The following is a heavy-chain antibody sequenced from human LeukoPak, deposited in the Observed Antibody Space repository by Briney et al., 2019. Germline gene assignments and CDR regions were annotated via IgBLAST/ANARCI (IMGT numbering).Heavy chain of an antibody. Sequence: SETLSLICTVSRGPLSSRRYYSGWIRQPPGKRLEGSGSIYYSGSTYYNLSLKSRVTISVDTSKNQFSLKLSSVTAADTAVYYCAIVTSVRDALHIWGQGTMVTVSS. D-gene: IGHD3-16*02. CDR3: AIVTSVRDALHI. V-gene: IGHV4-39*07. J-gene: IGHJ3*02. CDR2: IYYSGST. CDR1: RGPLSSRRYY.